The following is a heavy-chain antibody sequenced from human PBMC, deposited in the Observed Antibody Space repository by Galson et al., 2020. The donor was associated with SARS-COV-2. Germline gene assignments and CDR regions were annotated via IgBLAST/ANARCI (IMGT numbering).Heavy chain of an antibody. CDR2: ISPNSGGT. CDR1: GYTFTGYY. D-gene: IGHD3-10*01. CDR3: ARAAMVRGVMLDV. Sequence: ASVKVSCNASGYTFTGYYMHWVRQAPGQGLEWMGWISPNSGGTNYAQKFQGRVTMTRDTSISTAYMELSRLRSDDTAVDYCARAAMVRGVMLDVWGQGTTVTVSS. J-gene: IGHJ6*02. V-gene: IGHV1-2*02.